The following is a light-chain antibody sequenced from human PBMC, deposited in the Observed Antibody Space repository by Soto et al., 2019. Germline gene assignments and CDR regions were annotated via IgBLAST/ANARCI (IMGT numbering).Light chain of an antibody. J-gene: IGKJ5*01. CDR1: QDIGND. CDR3: LQDYIYPLT. V-gene: IGKV1-6*01. CDR2: AAS. Sequence: AIQMTQSPSSLSSSVGDRVTITCRATQDIGNDLGWYQQKPGKAPKLLIYAASSLQSGVPSRFSGSGSGTDFPLTISSLQTEDFATYYCLQDYIYPLTFAQGTRLEIK.